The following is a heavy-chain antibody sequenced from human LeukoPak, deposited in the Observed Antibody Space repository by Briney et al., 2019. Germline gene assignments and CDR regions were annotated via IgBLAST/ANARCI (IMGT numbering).Heavy chain of an antibody. J-gene: IGHJ4*02. CDR2: IGAGGTFT. D-gene: IGHD4-11*01. CDR3: AKDLDYTTYGYNFDY. V-gene: IGHV3-23*01. CDR1: GFTFSSYA. Sequence: PRGSLRLSCTASGFTFSSYAMNWVRQAPGKGLEWVSGIGAGGTFTYYADSVKGRFTIFRDNSRNTLYLQMNSLRADDTAVYYCAKDLDYTTYGYNFDYWGQGTLVTVSA.